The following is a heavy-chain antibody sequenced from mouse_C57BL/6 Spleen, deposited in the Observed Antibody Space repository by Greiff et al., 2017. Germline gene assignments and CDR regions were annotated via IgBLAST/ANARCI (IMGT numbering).Heavy chain of an antibody. J-gene: IGHJ2*01. Sequence: EVQLVESGGGLVKPGGSLKLSCAASGFTFSSYGMSWVRQTPDKRLEWVATISNGGSYTYYPDNVKGRFTISRENAKNTLYLQMRSLKSEDTAMYYCARRGKVGLFDYWGQGTTLTVSS. D-gene: IGHD1-3*01. CDR1: GFTFSSYG. CDR2: ISNGGSYT. V-gene: IGHV5-6*01. CDR3: ARRGKVGLFDY.